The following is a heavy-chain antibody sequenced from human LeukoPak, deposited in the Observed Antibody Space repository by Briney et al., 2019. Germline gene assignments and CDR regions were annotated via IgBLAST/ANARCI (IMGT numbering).Heavy chain of an antibody. J-gene: IGHJ6*02. CDR3: AKGVRYYYGSGSYLRPYYYYGMDV. CDR2: ISGSGGST. CDR1: GFTFSSYA. Sequence: GGSLRLSCAASGFTFSSYAMSWVRQAPGKGLEWVSAISGSGGSTYYADSVKGRFTISRDNSKNTLYLQMNSLRAEDTAVYYCAKGVRYYYGSGSYLRPYYYYGMDVWGQGTTVTVSS. V-gene: IGHV3-23*01. D-gene: IGHD3-10*01.